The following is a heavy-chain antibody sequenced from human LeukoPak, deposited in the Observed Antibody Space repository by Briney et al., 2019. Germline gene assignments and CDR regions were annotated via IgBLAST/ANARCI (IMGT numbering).Heavy chain of an antibody. V-gene: IGHV3-9*03. Sequence: GGSLRLSCAASGFTFDDYAMHWVRQAPGKGLEWVSGISWNSGSIGYADSVKGRFTISRDNAKNSLYLQMNSLRAEDMALYCCAKARFSSSWYSGSYFDYWGQGTLVTVSS. J-gene: IGHJ4*02. CDR1: GFTFDDYA. CDR2: ISWNSGSI. CDR3: AKARFSSSWYSGSYFDY. D-gene: IGHD6-13*01.